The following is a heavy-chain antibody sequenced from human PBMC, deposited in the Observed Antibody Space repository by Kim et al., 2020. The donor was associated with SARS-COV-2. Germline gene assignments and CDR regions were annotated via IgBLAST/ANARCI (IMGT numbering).Heavy chain of an antibody. V-gene: IGHV3-33*06. D-gene: IGHD2-2*01. J-gene: IGHJ4*02. CDR2: IWYDGSNK. Sequence: GGSLRLSCAASGFTFSSYGMHWVRQAPGKGLEWVAVIWYDGSNKYCADSVKGRFTISRDNSKNTLYLQMNSLRAEDTAVYYCAKDEPLVVVPAAMDYWGQGTLVTVSS. CDR1: GFTFSSYG. CDR3: AKDEPLVVVPAAMDY.